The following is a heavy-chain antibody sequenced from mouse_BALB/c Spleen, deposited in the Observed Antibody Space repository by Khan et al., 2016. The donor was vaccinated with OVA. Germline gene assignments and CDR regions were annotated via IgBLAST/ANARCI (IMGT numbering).Heavy chain of an antibody. Sequence: EVELVESGGDLVKPGGSLKLSCAASGFTFSSYSMSWVRQPPDKRLEWVATISSGGDYNYYPDNVKGRFTISRDNAKNTLYLQMSSLKSEDTAMYYCASHLTGSFAYWGQGTLVTVSA. V-gene: IGHV5-6*01. CDR1: GFTFSSYS. CDR3: ASHLTGSFAY. CDR2: ISSGGDYN. J-gene: IGHJ3*01. D-gene: IGHD4-1*01.